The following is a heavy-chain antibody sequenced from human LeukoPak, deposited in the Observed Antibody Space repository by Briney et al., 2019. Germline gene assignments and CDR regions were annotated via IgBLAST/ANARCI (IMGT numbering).Heavy chain of an antibody. Sequence: GGSLRLSCAASGFTFSSYAMSWVRQAPGKGLEWVSAISGSGSSTYYADSVKGRFTISRDNSKNTLYLQMNSLRAEDTAVYYCAKAPYYGDYALNAFDIWGQGTMVTVSS. CDR2: ISGSGSST. V-gene: IGHV3-23*01. CDR1: GFTFSSYA. J-gene: IGHJ3*02. CDR3: AKAPYYGDYALNAFDI. D-gene: IGHD4-17*01.